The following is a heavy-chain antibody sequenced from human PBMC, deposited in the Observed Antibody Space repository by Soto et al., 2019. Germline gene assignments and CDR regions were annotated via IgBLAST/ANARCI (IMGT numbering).Heavy chain of an antibody. CDR1: GYSFTSYN. Sequence: ASVKVSCKASGYSFTSYNMHWVRQAPGQGLEWMGIISPSGTTYAQNLQGRVTMTRDTSTSTVYMELSSLRSDDTAVYYCARDTSGWAIDYWGQGTLVTVSS. CDR2: ISPSGT. D-gene: IGHD6-19*01. CDR3: ARDTSGWAIDY. J-gene: IGHJ4*02. V-gene: IGHV1-46*01.